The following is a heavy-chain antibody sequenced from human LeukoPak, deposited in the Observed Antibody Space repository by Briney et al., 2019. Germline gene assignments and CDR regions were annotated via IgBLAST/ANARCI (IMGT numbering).Heavy chain of an antibody. CDR3: AKEGARLGTAVSGPFDY. V-gene: IGHV3-30-3*01. Sequence: GGSLRLSCAASGFTFSTYAMHWVRQAPGKELEWVAVISYDGSTKYYADSVKGRFTISRDNSKNSLYVQMNSLRPEDTALYYCAKEGARLGTAVSGPFDYWGQGTLVTVSS. CDR2: ISYDGSTK. J-gene: IGHJ4*02. CDR1: GFTFSTYA. D-gene: IGHD6-13*01.